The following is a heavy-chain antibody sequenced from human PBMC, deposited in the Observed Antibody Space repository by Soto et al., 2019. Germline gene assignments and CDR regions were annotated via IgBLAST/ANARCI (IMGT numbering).Heavy chain of an antibody. CDR3: ARGTTTGAWNWFDP. D-gene: IGHD4-17*01. Sequence: KASETLSLTCAVSGYSITSGYYWGWIRQPPGKGLEWIGSIFHSGSTYYNPSLKSRVTISVDTFKNQFSLKLSSVTAADTAVYYCARGTTTGAWNWFDPWGQGTLVTVSS. J-gene: IGHJ5*02. V-gene: IGHV4-38-2*01. CDR2: IFHSGST. CDR1: GYSITSGYY.